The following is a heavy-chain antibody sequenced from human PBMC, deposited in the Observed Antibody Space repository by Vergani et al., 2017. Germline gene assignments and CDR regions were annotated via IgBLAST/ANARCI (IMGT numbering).Heavy chain of an antibody. D-gene: IGHD2-2*01. J-gene: IGHJ5*02. V-gene: IGHV4-30-2*01. CDR3: ARVSVVVPAAIGGSRWFDP. CDR1: GGSISSGGYS. Sequence: QLQLQESGSGLVKPSQTLSLTCAVSGGSISSGGYSWSWIRQPPGKGLEWIGYIYHSGSTYYNPSLKSRVTISVDRSKNQFSLKLSSVTAADTAVYYCARVSVVVPAAIGGSRWFDPWGQGTLVTVSS. CDR2: IYHSGST.